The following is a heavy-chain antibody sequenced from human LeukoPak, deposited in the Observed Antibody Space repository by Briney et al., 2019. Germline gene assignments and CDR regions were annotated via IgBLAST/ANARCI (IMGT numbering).Heavy chain of an antibody. CDR2: ISGSGGST. V-gene: IGHV3-23*01. D-gene: IGHD1-26*01. J-gene: IGHJ4*02. CDR3: AKVGGSVDY. Sequence: QSGGSLRLSCAASGFTFSSYAMSWVRQAPGKGLEWVSAISGSGGSTYYADSVKGRFTIFRDNSKNTLYLQMNSLRAEDAAVYYCAKVGGSVDYWGQGTLVTVSS. CDR1: GFTFSSYA.